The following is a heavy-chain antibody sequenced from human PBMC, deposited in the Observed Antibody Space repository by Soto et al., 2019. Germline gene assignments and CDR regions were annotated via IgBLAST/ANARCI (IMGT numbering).Heavy chain of an antibody. J-gene: IGHJ4*02. CDR2: ISAYNGNT. CDR3: ARVYDSSGYCPKYFDY. Sequence: ASVKVSCKASGYTFTSYGISWVRQAPGQGLEWMGWISAYNGNTNYAQKLQGRVTMTTDTSTSTAYMELRSLRSDDTAVYYCARVYDSSGYCPKYFDYWGQGTLVTVSS. D-gene: IGHD3-22*01. V-gene: IGHV1-18*04. CDR1: GYTFTSYG.